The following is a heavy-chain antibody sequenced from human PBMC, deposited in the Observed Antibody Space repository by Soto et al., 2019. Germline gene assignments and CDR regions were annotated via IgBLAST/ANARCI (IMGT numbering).Heavy chain of an antibody. Sequence: SETLSLTCAVYGGSFSGYYWSWIRQPPGKGLEWIGEINHSGSTNYNPSLKSRVTISVDTSKNQFSLKLSSVTAADTAVYYCARGKLPDYAWGSYRYHFDYWGQGTAVTVSS. D-gene: IGHD3-16*02. CDR1: GGSFSGYY. V-gene: IGHV4-34*01. CDR3: ARGKLPDYAWGSYRYHFDY. CDR2: INHSGST. J-gene: IGHJ4*02.